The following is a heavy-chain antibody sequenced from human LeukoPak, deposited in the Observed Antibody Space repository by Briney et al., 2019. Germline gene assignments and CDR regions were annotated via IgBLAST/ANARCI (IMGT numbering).Heavy chain of an antibody. Sequence: GASVKVSCKASGGTFSSYAISWVRQAPGQGLEWMGRIIPILGIANYAQKFQGRVTITADKSTSTAYMELSSLRSEDTAVYCCARGPNYYDYVWGSYSDYYYGMDVWGQGTTVTVSS. V-gene: IGHV1-69*04. CDR2: IIPILGIA. CDR3: ARGPNYYDYVWGSYSDYYYGMDV. D-gene: IGHD3-16*01. CDR1: GGTFSSYA. J-gene: IGHJ6*02.